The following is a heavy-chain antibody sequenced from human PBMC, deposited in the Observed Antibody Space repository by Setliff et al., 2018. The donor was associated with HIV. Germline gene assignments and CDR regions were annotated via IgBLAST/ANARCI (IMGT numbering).Heavy chain of an antibody. CDR2: IYYDGTT. V-gene: IGHV4-59*01. J-gene: IGHJ6*02. Sequence: SETLSLTCTVSGGSLSGLYWSWIRQPPGKGLEWVGYIYYDGTTTYNPSLKSRATISVDTSENQFSLMLSSATAADTAVYYCATRGEQLYFYGMDVWGQGTTVTVSS. CDR1: GGSLSGLY. CDR3: ATRGEQLYFYGMDV. D-gene: IGHD1-26*01.